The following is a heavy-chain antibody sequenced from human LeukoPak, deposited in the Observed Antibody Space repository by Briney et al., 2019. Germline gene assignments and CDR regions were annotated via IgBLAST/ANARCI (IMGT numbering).Heavy chain of an antibody. Sequence: ASVKVSCKASGYTFTSYGINWVRQATGQGLEWMGWMNPNSGNTGYAQEFKGRVTITRNTSTSTAYMELSHLRFEDTAVYFCARSSELRRIDYWGQGTLVTVSS. CDR3: ARSSELRRIDY. V-gene: IGHV1-8*01. D-gene: IGHD1-7*01. CDR1: GYTFTSYG. J-gene: IGHJ4*02. CDR2: MNPNSGNT.